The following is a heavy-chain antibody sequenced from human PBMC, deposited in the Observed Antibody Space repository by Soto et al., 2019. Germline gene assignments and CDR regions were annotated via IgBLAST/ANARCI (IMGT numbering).Heavy chain of an antibody. CDR1: GFTFSSYA. D-gene: IGHD3-10*01. CDR3: ASAEESSTGYYYYGMDV. CDR2: ISYDGSNK. V-gene: IGHV3-30-3*01. Sequence: QVQLVESGGGVVQPGRSLRLSCAASGFTFSSYAMHWVRQAPGKGLEWVAVISYDGSNKYYADSVKGRFTISRDNSKNSLYLQMNSLRAEDTAVYYCASAEESSTGYYYYGMDVWGQGTTVTVSS. J-gene: IGHJ6*02.